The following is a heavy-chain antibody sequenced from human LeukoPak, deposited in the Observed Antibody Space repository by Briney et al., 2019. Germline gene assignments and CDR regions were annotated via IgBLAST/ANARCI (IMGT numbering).Heavy chain of an antibody. CDR3: AREVFGSGSYPSSDYYYYGMDV. J-gene: IGHJ6*02. Sequence: GSLRLSCAASGFTFSSYAMSWIRQPAGKGLEWIGRIYTSGSSNYNPSLKSRVTMSVDTSKNQFSLKLSSVTAADTAVYYCAREVFGSGSYPSSDYYYYGMDVWGQGTTVTVSS. CDR1: GFTFSSYA. D-gene: IGHD3-10*01. CDR2: IYTSGSS. V-gene: IGHV4-4*07.